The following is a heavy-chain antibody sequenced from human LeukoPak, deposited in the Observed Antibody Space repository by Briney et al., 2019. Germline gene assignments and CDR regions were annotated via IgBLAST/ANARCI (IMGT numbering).Heavy chain of an antibody. Sequence: SETLSLTCTVSGDSISSSTYYSGWIRQPPGKGLEWVGTIYYSGSTYYNPSLESRVTISVDTSKNQFSLKLSSVTAADTAVYFCARGRTLRTFDYWGQGTLVTVSS. J-gene: IGHJ4*02. D-gene: IGHD3/OR15-3a*01. V-gene: IGHV4-39*01. CDR3: ARGRTLRTFDY. CDR2: IYYSGST. CDR1: GDSISSSTYY.